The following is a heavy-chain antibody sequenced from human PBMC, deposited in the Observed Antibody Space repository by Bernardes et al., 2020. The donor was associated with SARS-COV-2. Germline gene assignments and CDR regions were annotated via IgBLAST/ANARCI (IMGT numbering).Heavy chain of an antibody. CDR1: WYTFSNFW. D-gene: IGHD3-16*01. CDR3: ARDVAGEYGT. V-gene: IGHV3-74*01. J-gene: IGHJ5*02. CDR2: IYNYGSTI. Sequence: GGALRLSCSASWYTFSNFWMHLVRQAPGKGLVWVSRIYNYGSTINYADSVKGRFTISRDNSRNTLYLQMNNLRAEDTAVYYCARDVAGEYGTWGQGTLVTVSS.